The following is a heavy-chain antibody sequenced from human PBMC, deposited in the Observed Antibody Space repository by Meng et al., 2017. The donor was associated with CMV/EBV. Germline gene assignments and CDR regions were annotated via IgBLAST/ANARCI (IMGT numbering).Heavy chain of an antibody. J-gene: IGHJ6*02. Sequence: ASVKVSCKASGYTFTTYDINWVRQATGQGLEWMGWMNPNSGNTGYAQKFQGRVTMTRVTSISTAYVELSSLTSDDTAVYYCARTRIEVEPDGTKIKYYNYGMDVWGQGTTVTVSS. D-gene: IGHD2-15*01. CDR2: MNPNSGNT. CDR1: GYTFTTYD. CDR3: ARTRIEVEPDGTKIKYYNYGMDV. V-gene: IGHV1-8*01.